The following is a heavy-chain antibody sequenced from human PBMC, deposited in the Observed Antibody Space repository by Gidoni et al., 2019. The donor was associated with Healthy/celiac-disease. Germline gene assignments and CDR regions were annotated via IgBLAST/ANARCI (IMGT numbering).Heavy chain of an antibody. CDR1: GGSISSGVYY. J-gene: IGHJ5*02. CDR3: ARVRTLGGGKVAGAIDP. Sequence: QVQLQESGPGLVKPSQTLSLTCTVSGGSISSGVYYWSWIRQPPGKGLEWSGYIYYSGSTYYNPSLKRRVTISVDTSKNQFSLKLSSVTAADTAVYYCARVRTLGGGKVAGAIDPWGQGTLVTVSS. CDR2: IYYSGST. D-gene: IGHD6-19*01. V-gene: IGHV4-30-4*01.